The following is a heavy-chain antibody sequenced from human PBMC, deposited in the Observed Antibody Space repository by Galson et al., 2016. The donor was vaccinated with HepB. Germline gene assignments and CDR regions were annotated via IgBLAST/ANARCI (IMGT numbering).Heavy chain of an antibody. D-gene: IGHD4-11*01. J-gene: IGHJ4*02. V-gene: IGHV3-23*01. Sequence: CLRLSCAASGFAFSVYGMTWVRQAPRKGLEWVAAISTSGGSTDYADSVKGRFTISRDNSKNMLYLQMNSLRVEDTALYYCAKGTTRLGDNWGQGILVTVYS. CDR1: GFAFSVYG. CDR2: ISTSGGST. CDR3: AKGTTRLGDN.